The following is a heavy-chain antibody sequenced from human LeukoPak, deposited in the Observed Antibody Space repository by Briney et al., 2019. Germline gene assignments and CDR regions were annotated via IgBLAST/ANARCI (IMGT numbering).Heavy chain of an antibody. CDR3: ARGVVPAARDYYYYYMDV. CDR1: GYTFTSYG. Sequence: GASVKASCKASGYTFTSYGLSWVRQAPGQGLEWMGRISAYNGNTNYAQKLQGRVTMTTDTSTSTAYMELRSLRSDDTAVYYCARGVVPAARDYYYYYMDVWGKGTTVTVSS. D-gene: IGHD2-2*01. J-gene: IGHJ6*03. V-gene: IGHV1-18*01. CDR2: ISAYNGNT.